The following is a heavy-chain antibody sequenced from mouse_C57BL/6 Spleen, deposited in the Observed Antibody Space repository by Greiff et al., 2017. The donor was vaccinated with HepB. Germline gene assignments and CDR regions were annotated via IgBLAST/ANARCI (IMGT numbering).Heavy chain of an antibody. Sequence: EVKLQESGAELVRPGASVKLSCTASGFNIKDDYMHWVKQRPEQGLEWIGWIDPENGDTEYASKFQGKATITADTSSNTAYLQLSSLTSEDTAVYYCTTYDYDEVFAYWGQGTLVTVSA. J-gene: IGHJ3*01. CDR3: TTYDYDEVFAY. CDR1: GFNIKDDY. V-gene: IGHV14-4*01. D-gene: IGHD2-4*01. CDR2: IDPENGDT.